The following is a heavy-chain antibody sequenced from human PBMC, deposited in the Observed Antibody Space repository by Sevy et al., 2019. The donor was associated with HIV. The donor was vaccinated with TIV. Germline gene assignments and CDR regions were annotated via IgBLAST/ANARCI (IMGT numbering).Heavy chain of an antibody. D-gene: IGHD2-21*02. CDR1: GFTFSSYA. CDR3: SRDPAYCGGDCYYLFQH. J-gene: IGHJ1*01. Sequence: GGSLRPSCAASGFTFSSYAMHWVRQAPGKGLEWVAVISYDGSNKYYADSVKGRFTISRDNSKNTLYLQMNSLRAEDAAVYYWSRDPAYCGGDCYYLFQHWGQGTLVTVSS. V-gene: IGHV3-30-3*01. CDR2: ISYDGSNK.